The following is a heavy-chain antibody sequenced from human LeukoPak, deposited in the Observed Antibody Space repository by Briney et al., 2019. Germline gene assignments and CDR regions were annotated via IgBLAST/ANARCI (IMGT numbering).Heavy chain of an antibody. CDR1: GGSISTYY. CDR2: IHHSGTT. D-gene: IGHD4-17*01. Sequence: SETLSLTCTLSGGSISTYYWSWIRQPPGKGLEWIGYIHHSGTTNYNPSLKSRVIISIDTSKDQFSLKLTSVTAADTAVYYCARSWDYRDYYFDHWGQGTLVTVSS. CDR3: ARSWDYRDYYFDH. V-gene: IGHV4-59*01. J-gene: IGHJ4*02.